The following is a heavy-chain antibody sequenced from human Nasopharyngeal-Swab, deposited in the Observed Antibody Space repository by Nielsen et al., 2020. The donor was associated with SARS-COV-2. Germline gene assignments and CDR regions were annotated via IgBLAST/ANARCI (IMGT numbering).Heavy chain of an antibody. CDR2: ISGSGGTT. V-gene: IGHV3-23*01. Sequence: GGSLRLSCAASGFTFSSYAMSWVRQAPGKGLEWVSVISGSGGTTDHADSVKGRFIISRDNSKNTLFLQMNSLRADDTAIYYCAKQLRNLMLRGVVDYWGQGTLVTVSS. CDR3: AKQLRNLMLRGVVDY. CDR1: GFTFSSYA. J-gene: IGHJ4*02. D-gene: IGHD3-10*01.